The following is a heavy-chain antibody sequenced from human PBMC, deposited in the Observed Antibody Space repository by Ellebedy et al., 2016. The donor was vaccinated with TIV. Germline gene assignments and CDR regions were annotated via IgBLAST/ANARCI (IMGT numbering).Heavy chain of an antibody. CDR1: GGSISSGDYY. V-gene: IGHV4-30-4*01. Sequence: SETLSLTXTVSGGSISSGDYYWSWIRQPPGKGLEWIGYIYYSGSTYYNPSLKSRVTISVDTSKNQFSLKLSSVTAADTAVYYCARDRPPRDYYYYGMDVWGQGTTVTVSS. CDR2: IYYSGST. CDR3: ARDRPPRDYYYYGMDV. J-gene: IGHJ6*02.